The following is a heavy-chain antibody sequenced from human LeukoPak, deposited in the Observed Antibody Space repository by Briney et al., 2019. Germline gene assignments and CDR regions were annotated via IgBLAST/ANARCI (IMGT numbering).Heavy chain of an antibody. Sequence: PGGSLRLSCAASGFTFSSYEMNWVRQAPGKGLEWVSYINSSGSTIYYAHYVKGLFTISRDNAKNSLYLQMNSLRAEDTAVYYCARVGYQGYFDYWGQGTLVTVSS. CDR2: INSSGSTI. J-gene: IGHJ4*02. D-gene: IGHD5-18*01. V-gene: IGHV3-48*03. CDR1: GFTFSSYE. CDR3: ARVGYQGYFDY.